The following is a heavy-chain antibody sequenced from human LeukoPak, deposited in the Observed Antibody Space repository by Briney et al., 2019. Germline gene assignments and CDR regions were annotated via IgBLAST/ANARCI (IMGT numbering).Heavy chain of an antibody. V-gene: IGHV4-59*01. Sequence: KSSETLSLTCTVSGASISSYYWSLIRKPPAKGLEWIGLIHSTGRTNYNPSLSSRVTISLDTSINQFSLKVTSVTAADTATYYCARDFLGDSGATAYWGQGTLVTVYS. CDR3: ARDFLGDSGATAY. CDR1: GASISSYY. J-gene: IGHJ4*02. CDR2: IHSTGRT. D-gene: IGHD6-19*01.